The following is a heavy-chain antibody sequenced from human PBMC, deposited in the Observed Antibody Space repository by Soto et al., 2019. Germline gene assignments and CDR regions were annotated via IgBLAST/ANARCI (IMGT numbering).Heavy chain of an antibody. D-gene: IGHD1-26*01. CDR2: IIPIIGTT. CDR3: ARGVGAYYFDY. CDR1: GGTFSTYA. Sequence: QVQLVQSGAEVQKPGSSVKVSCKASGGTFSTYAITWVRQSPGQGLEWLGGIIPIIGTTDYARKFQGRVTITATESTSTVFIELSSLTSEDTAVYYCARGVGAYYFDYWGQGTLFTVSS. V-gene: IGHV1-69*01. J-gene: IGHJ4*02.